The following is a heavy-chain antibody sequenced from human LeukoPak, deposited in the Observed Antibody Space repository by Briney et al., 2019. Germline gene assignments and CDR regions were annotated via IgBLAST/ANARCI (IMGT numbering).Heavy chain of an antibody. CDR1: GFTFSSYA. Sequence: GGSLRLSCAASGFTFSSYAMSWVPQAPGKARGWGSAISGSGGSTYYADSVKGRFTISRDNSKNTLYLQMNSLRAEDTAVYYCATPPDTAMVTVRDYWGQGTLVTVSS. J-gene: IGHJ4*02. CDR2: ISGSGGST. V-gene: IGHV3-23*01. D-gene: IGHD5-18*01. CDR3: ATPPDTAMVTVRDY.